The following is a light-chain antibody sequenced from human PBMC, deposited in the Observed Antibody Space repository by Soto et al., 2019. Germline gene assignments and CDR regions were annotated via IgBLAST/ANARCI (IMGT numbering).Light chain of an antibody. Sequence: QSALTQPPSASESPGQSVTISCTGTSSDVGGYNFVSWYQQHPGKAPKLMIYEVDKRPSGVPARFSGSKSGNTASLTVSGLQAEDEADYYCSSYAGSNNVYVFGTGTKVTVL. CDR2: EVD. V-gene: IGLV2-8*01. CDR1: SSDVGGYNF. J-gene: IGLJ1*01. CDR3: SSYAGSNNVYV.